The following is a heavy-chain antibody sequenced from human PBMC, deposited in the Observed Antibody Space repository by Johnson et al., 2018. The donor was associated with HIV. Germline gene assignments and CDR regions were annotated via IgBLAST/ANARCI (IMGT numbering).Heavy chain of an antibody. J-gene: IGHJ3*02. D-gene: IGHD5-18*01. V-gene: IGHV3-66*02. CDR2: IYSGDNT. CDR1: GISVIKNY. Sequence: VQLVESGGGLVQPGGSLRLSCEASGISVIKNYMSWVRQAPGKGLEWVSLIYSGDNTKYADHVKGRFIISSDNSKNTLFLQMNSLRPKDTAVYFCARVSLAYSYGYDAFDIWGRGTMVTVSS. CDR3: ARVSLAYSYGYDAFDI.